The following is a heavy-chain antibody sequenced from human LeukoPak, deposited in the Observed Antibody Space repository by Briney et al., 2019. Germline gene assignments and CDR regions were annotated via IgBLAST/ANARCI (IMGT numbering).Heavy chain of an antibody. CDR1: GFTFSNAW. CDR2: IKSKTHGGTP. J-gene: IGHJ4*02. V-gene: IGHV3-15*01. D-gene: IGHD3-9*01. Sequence: GGSLRFSCSASGFTFSNAWMSWVRQPPGKGLEWVGRIKSKTHGGTPDSAAPVKHRFTISRDDSTNTLSLQLNSLKTEETAVYYCIIPTLTVGFDYWGQGTLVTVSS. CDR3: IIPTLTVGFDY.